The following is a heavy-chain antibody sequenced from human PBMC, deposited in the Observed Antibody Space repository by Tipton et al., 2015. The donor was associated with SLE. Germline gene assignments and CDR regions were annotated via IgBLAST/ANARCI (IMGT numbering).Heavy chain of an antibody. J-gene: IGHJ4*02. CDR2: VYYSGTT. CDR1: GGSISSYY. CDR3: AGLRAWGVSY. D-gene: IGHD5-12*01. Sequence: TLSLTCTISGGSISSYYWSWIRQAPGKGLEWIGHVYYSGTTNYSPSLKSRATISIDTSKNQFSLEVTAVSDADTALYYCAGLRAWGVSYWGPGIRVTVSS. V-gene: IGHV4-59*01.